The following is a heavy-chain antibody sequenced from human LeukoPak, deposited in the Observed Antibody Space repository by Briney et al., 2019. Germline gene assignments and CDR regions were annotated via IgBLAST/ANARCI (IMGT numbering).Heavy chain of an antibody. CDR1: GFTFSSYV. D-gene: IGHD6-19*01. CDR2: INQDGSEK. Sequence: HPGGSLRLSCAASGFTFSSYVMSWVRQAPGKGLEWVANINQDGSEKYYVDSVKGRFTISRDNAKNSLYLQMNSLRAEDTAVYYCGRSVAGIDYWGQGTLVTVSS. V-gene: IGHV3-7*01. CDR3: GRSVAGIDY. J-gene: IGHJ4*02.